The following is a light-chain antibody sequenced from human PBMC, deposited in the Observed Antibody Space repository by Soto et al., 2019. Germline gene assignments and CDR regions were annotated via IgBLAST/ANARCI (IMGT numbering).Light chain of an antibody. CDR1: QTISTY. CDR2: AAS. V-gene: IGKV1-39*01. J-gene: IGKJ5*01. CDR3: QQSYRTPIP. Sequence: DIQMTQSPSSLSASVGDRVTITCWTSQTISTYLNWYQHKPGKAPEVLIYAASNLQSGVPSRFSGSGSGTDFTLTISSLQPADSATYYCQQSYRTPIPFGQGTRLEI.